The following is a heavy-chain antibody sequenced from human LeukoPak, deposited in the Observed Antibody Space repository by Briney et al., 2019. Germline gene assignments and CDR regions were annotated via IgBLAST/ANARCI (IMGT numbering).Heavy chain of an antibody. J-gene: IGHJ4*02. CDR2: IGGSGGNT. CDR3: AKHPEGIAVAGAYFDY. Sequence: GGSLRLSCAASGFTFSNYAMSWVRQAPGKGLECVSAIGGSGGNTYYADSVKGRFTISRDNSKNTLYLQMNSLRTEDTAVYYCAKHPEGIAVAGAYFDYWGQGTLVTVSS. CDR1: GFTFSNYA. V-gene: IGHV3-23*01. D-gene: IGHD6-19*01.